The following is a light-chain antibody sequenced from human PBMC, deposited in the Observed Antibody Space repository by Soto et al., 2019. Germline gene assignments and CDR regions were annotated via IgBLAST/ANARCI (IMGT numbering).Light chain of an antibody. J-gene: IGLJ2*01. Sequence: QSVLTRPPSASGTPGQRVTISCSGTFSNLGSNFVFWYQQLPGAAPKLLISRNDQRPSGVPDRFSGSKSGTSASLAISGLRSEDEADYHCAAWDDSLRGVVFGGGTKLTVL. V-gene: IGLV1-47*01. CDR3: AAWDDSLRGVV. CDR2: RND. CDR1: FSNLGSNF.